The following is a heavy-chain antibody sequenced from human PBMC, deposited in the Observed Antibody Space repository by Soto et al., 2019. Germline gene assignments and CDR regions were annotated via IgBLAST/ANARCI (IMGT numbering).Heavy chain of an antibody. J-gene: IGHJ4*02. V-gene: IGHV4-39*07. CDR1: GGSISSSSYY. Sequence: PSETLSLTCTVPGGSISSSSYYWGWIRQPPGKGLEWIGSIYYSGSTNYNPSLKSRVTISVDTSKNQFSLKLSSVTAAGTAVYYCARGTTVRATEYYFDYWGQGTLVTVSS. CDR2: IYYSGST. CDR3: ARGTTVRATEYYFDY. D-gene: IGHD1-26*01.